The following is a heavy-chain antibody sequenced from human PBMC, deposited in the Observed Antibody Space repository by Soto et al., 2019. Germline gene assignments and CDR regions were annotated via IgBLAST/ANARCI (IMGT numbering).Heavy chain of an antibody. Sequence: QVQLVQSGAEVKKRGASVKVSCKASGGTFNTYSSGWLRQAPADGLQWMGSIIPFIGAPNYAQNFQDSVTITEDESTTPAYMGLSGLKSAHTAVYSCARGGDSSSMRAFYSYGFDVWGQGTSVTVSS. CDR3: ARGGDSSSMRAFYSYGFDV. CDR1: GGTFNTYS. CDR2: IIPFIGAP. D-gene: IGHD6-6*01. J-gene: IGHJ6*02. V-gene: IGHV1-69*18.